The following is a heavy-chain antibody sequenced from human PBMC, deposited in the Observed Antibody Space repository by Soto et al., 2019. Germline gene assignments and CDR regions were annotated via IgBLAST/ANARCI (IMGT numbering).Heavy chain of an antibody. D-gene: IGHD3-3*01. J-gene: IGHJ5*02. CDR2: IYYSGST. Sequence: SETLSLTCTVSGGSISSSSYYWGWIRQPPGKGLEWIGSIYYSGSTYYNPSLKSRVTISVDTSKNQFSLKLSSVTAADTAVYYCARRRGAVYDFWSGYYTHWFDPRGQGQWSPSPQ. CDR1: GGSISSSSYY. CDR3: ARRRGAVYDFWSGYYTHWFDP. V-gene: IGHV4-39*01.